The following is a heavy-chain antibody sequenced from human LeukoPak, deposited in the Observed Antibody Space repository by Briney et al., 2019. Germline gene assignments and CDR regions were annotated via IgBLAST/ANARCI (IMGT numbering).Heavy chain of an antibody. CDR1: GFTFSSYG. V-gene: IGHV4-34*01. Sequence: GSLRLSCAASGFTFSSYGMHWVRQAPGKGLEWIGEINHSGSTNYNPSLKSRVTISVDTSKNQFSLKLSSVTAADTAVYYCARAKYCSSTSCPIIFDYWGQGTLVTVSS. CDR2: INHSGST. J-gene: IGHJ4*02. D-gene: IGHD2-2*01. CDR3: ARAKYCSSTSCPIIFDY.